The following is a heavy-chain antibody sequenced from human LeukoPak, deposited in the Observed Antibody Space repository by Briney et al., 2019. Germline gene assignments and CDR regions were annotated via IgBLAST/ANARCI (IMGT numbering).Heavy chain of an antibody. CDR1: GFTFDDYA. V-gene: IGHV3-23*01. CDR2: IGGSGVVT. Sequence: PGGSLRLSCAASGFTFDDYAMHWVRQAPGKGLEWVSSIGGSGVVTTNADSVKGRFTISRDNSKNTLYLQMNSLRAEDTAVYYCARAYYYPSGSYYLHFDYWGQGTLVTVSS. J-gene: IGHJ4*02. D-gene: IGHD3-10*01. CDR3: ARAYYYPSGSYYLHFDY.